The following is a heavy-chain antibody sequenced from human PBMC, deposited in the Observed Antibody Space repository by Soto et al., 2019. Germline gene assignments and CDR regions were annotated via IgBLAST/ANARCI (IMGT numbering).Heavy chain of an antibody. CDR2: ISAYNGNT. Sequence: ASVKVSCKASGYTFTIYGISWVRQAPGQGLEWMGWISAYNGNTNYAQKLQGRVTMTTDTSTSTAYMELRSLRSDDTAVYYCARSREVAGTFRSPSPSPPSDYWGQGTLVTVSS. D-gene: IGHD6-19*01. CDR1: GYTFTIYG. CDR3: ARSREVAGTFRSPSPSPPSDY. V-gene: IGHV1-18*01. J-gene: IGHJ4*02.